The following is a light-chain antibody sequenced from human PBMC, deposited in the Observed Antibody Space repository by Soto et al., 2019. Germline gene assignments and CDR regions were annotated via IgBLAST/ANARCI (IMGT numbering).Light chain of an antibody. CDR3: QQYGSSPTWT. CDR2: AAS. CDR1: QSVSSSY. J-gene: IGKJ1*01. Sequence: EIVLTQSPGTLSLSPGERATLSCRASQSVSSSYLAWYQQKPGQTPRLLIYAASSRATGIPDRFSGSGSGTDFTLTISRLEPEDFAVYYCQQYGSSPTWTFVQGTKVEIK. V-gene: IGKV3-20*01.